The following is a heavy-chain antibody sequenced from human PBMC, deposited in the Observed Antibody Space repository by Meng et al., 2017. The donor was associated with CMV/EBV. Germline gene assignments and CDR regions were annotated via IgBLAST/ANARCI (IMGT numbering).Heavy chain of an antibody. Sequence: SETLSLTCAVSGGSITNNDYYWGWIRQPPGGGLEWIGSIYHSGSSYYNPSLKSRVTISVDTSNNQFSLNVNSVTAADTAVYYCSRSPSGFYWYFDLWGRGTLVTVSS. D-gene: IGHD6-25*01. CDR3: SRSPSGFYWYFDL. CDR2: IYHSGSS. V-gene: IGHV4-39*07. J-gene: IGHJ2*01. CDR1: GGSITNNDYY.